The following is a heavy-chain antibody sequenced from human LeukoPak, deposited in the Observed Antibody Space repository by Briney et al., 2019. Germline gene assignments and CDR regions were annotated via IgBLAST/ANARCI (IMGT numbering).Heavy chain of an antibody. CDR1: GYSLTSYD. V-gene: IGHV1-8*03. CDR2: LNPNSGYT. Sequence: GASVTVSCKASGYSLTSYDINWVRQATGQGLEWMGWLNPNSGYTGYAQKFQGRVTFTRKTSINTAYMELSSLRSEDTAVYFCARGEYYGSGSWGYWGQGTLVTVSS. CDR3: ARGEYYGSGSWGY. D-gene: IGHD3-10*01. J-gene: IGHJ4*02.